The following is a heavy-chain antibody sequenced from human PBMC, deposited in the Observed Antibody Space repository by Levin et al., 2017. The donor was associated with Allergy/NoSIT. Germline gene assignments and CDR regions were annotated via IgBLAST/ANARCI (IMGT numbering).Heavy chain of an antibody. J-gene: IGHJ3*02. CDR1: GYTFTSYY. V-gene: IGHV1-46*01. Sequence: GESLKISCKASGYTFTSYYMHWVRQAPGQGLEWMGIINPSGGSTSYAQKFQGRVTMTRDTSTSTVYMELSSLRSEDTAVYYCARDWTGGCSGGSCYSGAFDIWGQGTMVTVSS. CDR2: INPSGGST. CDR3: ARDWTGGCSGGSCYSGAFDI. D-gene: IGHD2-15*01.